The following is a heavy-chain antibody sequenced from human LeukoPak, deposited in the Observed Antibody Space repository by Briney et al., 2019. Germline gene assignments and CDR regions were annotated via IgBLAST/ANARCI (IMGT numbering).Heavy chain of an antibody. V-gene: IGHV4-34*01. J-gene: IGHJ4*02. CDR2: INHSGST. D-gene: IGHD5-12*01. CDR1: GGSFSGYY. CDR3: AVATNQKPFDY. Sequence: SETLSLTCAVYGGSFSGYYWSWIRQPPGKGLEWIGEINHSGSTNYNPSLKSRVTISVDTSKNQFSLKLSSVTAADTAVYYCAVATNQKPFDYWGQGTLVTVSS.